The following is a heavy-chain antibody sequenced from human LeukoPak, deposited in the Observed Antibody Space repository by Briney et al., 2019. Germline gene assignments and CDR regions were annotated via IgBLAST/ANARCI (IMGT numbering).Heavy chain of an antibody. V-gene: IGHV3-30*02. D-gene: IGHD1-14*01. CDR2: IRYDASKI. CDR3: ASQKEPATSFDY. J-gene: IGHJ4*02. Sequence: GSLRLSCAASGFTFSSYGMHWVRQAPGKGLAWVTFIRYDASKIHYADFAKGRFTISRDNSKNTLYLQMNSLGAEDTAVYYCASQKEPATSFDYWGQGTLVTVSS. CDR1: GFTFSSYG.